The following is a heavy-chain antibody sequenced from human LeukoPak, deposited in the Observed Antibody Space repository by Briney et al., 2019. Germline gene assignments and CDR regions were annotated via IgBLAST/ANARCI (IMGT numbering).Heavy chain of an antibody. J-gene: IGHJ4*02. CDR2: ISYDGSNK. V-gene: IGHV3-30-3*01. CDR1: GFTFSNYA. Sequence: PGGSLRLSCAASGFTFSNYALHWVRQAPGKGLEWVAVISYDGSNKYYADSVKGRFTISRDNSENTLYLQMNSLRAKDAAVYYCAKDKVMNYYDSSGYYSIRFFDYWGQGTLVTVSS. D-gene: IGHD3-22*01. CDR3: AKDKVMNYYDSSGYYSIRFFDY.